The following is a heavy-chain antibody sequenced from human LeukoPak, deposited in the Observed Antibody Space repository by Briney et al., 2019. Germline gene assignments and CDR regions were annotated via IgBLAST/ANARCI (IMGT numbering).Heavy chain of an antibody. CDR2: IYTSGST. V-gene: IGHV4-4*07. Sequence: SETLSLTCTVSGGSISSYYWSWIRQPAGKGLEWIGRIYTSGSTNYNPSLKSRVTMSVDTSKNQFSLKLSSVTAADTAVYYCARSLQYSGYDLGAFDIWGQGTMVTVSS. CDR1: GGSISSYY. CDR3: ARSLQYSGYDLGAFDI. D-gene: IGHD5-12*01. J-gene: IGHJ3*02.